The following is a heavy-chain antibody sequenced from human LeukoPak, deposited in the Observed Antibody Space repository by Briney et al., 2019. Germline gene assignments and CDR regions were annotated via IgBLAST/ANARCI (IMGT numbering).Heavy chain of an antibody. Sequence: SETLSLTCTVSGGSISSYYWSWIRQPPGKGLEWIGYIYYSGSTNYNPSLKSRVTISVDTSKNQFSLKLSSVTAADTAVYYCERHFPYYYGSGSYYHRSRYFDYWGQGTLVTVSS. J-gene: IGHJ4*02. D-gene: IGHD3-10*01. CDR2: IYYSGST. CDR1: GGSISSYY. V-gene: IGHV4-59*08. CDR3: ERHFPYYYGSGSYYHRSRYFDY.